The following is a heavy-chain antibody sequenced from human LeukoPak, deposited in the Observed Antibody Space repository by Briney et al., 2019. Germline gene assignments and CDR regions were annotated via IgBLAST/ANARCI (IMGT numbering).Heavy chain of an antibody. J-gene: IGHJ4*02. D-gene: IGHD3-3*01. CDR3: ATKRSGISWYDY. Sequence: SQTLSLTCTVSGGSISSGAHYWSWVRQPPGEGLEWIGYIYYTGTTYYNPSLTSRVTISVDTSKNQFSLKLSSVTAADTAVYYCATKRSGISWYDYWGQGTLVTVSS. V-gene: IGHV4-31*03. CDR1: GGSISSGAHY. CDR2: IYYTGTT.